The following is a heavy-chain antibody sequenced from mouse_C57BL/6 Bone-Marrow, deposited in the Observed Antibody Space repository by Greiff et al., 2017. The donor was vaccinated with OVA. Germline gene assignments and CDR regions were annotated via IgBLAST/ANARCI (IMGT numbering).Heavy chain of an antibody. D-gene: IGHD3-2*02. Sequence: VQLQQSGAELVRPGASVKLSCKASGYTFTDNYINWVKQRPGQGLEWIARIYPGSGNTYYNEKFKGKATLTAEKSSSTAYMQLSSLTSEDSAVYFCARSRTAQATFDYWGQGTTLTVSS. J-gene: IGHJ2*01. CDR3: ARSRTAQATFDY. V-gene: IGHV1-76*01. CDR1: GYTFTDNY. CDR2: IYPGSGNT.